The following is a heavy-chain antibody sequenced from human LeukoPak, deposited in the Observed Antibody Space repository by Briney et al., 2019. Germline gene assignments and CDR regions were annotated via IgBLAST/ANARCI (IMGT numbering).Heavy chain of an antibody. J-gene: IGHJ4*02. CDR3: ARGYYDILSGDIDS. V-gene: IGHV3-23*01. CDR1: GFTFSSYA. D-gene: IGHD3-9*01. Sequence: GGSLRLSCAAPGFTFSSYAMSWVRQAPGKGLEWVSSISGSGGATYYADSVKGRFTISRDNSENTLYLQMNSLRAEDTAVYYCARGYYDILSGDIDSWGQGTLVTVSS. CDR2: ISGSGGAT.